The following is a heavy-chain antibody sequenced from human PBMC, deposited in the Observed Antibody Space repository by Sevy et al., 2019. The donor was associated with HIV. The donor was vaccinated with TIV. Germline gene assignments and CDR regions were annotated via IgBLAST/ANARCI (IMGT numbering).Heavy chain of an antibody. CDR3: ARDSSGYDWGGYYYYGMDV. CDR1: GGSISSYY. Sequence: SETLSLTCTVSGGSISSYYWSWIRQPPGKGLEWIGYIYYSGSTNYNPSLKSRVTISVDTSKNQFSPKLSSVTAADTAVYYCARDSSGYDWGGYYYYGMDVWGQGTTVTISS. J-gene: IGHJ6*02. D-gene: IGHD5-12*01. CDR2: IYYSGST. V-gene: IGHV4-59*01.